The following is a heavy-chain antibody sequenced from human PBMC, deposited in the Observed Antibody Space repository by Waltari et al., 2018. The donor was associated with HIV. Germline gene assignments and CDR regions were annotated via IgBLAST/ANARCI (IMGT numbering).Heavy chain of an antibody. J-gene: IGHJ5*02. CDR2: INPNSGGT. V-gene: IGHV1-2*02. CDR1: GYTFTGYY. Sequence: QVQLVQSGAEVKKPGASVKVSCKASGYTFTGYYMHWVRQAPGQGLEWMGWINPNSGGTNYAQKFQGRVTMTRETSISTAYMGLSRLRSDDTAVYYCAREVVTMIVVVTGFDPWGQGTLVTVSS. CDR3: AREVVTMIVVVTGFDP. D-gene: IGHD3-22*01.